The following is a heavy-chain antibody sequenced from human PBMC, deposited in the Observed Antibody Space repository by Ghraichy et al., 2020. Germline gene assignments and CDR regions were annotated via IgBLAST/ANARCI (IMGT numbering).Heavy chain of an antibody. Sequence: LSLTCAASGFSFSTYAVNWVRQAPGKGLEWVLGISGGGGRTKYADSVKGRFTISRDNSKDTLYLQMNSLRAEDTAVYYCAKNTVVVSAAILYYRYFGMDVWGQGTTVIVSS. CDR2: ISGGGGRT. V-gene: IGHV3-23*01. D-gene: IGHD2-2*01. CDR3: AKNTVVVSAAILYYRYFGMDV. CDR1: GFSFSTYA. J-gene: IGHJ6*01.